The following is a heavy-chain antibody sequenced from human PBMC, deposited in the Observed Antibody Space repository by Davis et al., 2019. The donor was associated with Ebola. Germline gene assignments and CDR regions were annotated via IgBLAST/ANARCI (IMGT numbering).Heavy chain of an antibody. CDR2: ISSSASYK. D-gene: IGHD4-23*01. J-gene: IGHJ4*02. CDR1: GIIFTSTA. V-gene: IGHV3-21*05. CDR3: AQQLGDYGGNALRY. Sequence: GESLKISCAVSGIIFTSTAMHWIRQAPGKGPEWVSSISSSASYKNYADSVKGRFTISRDDAKKSLYLQMDSLRAEDTAVYYCAQQLGDYGGNALRYWGQGTLVTVSS.